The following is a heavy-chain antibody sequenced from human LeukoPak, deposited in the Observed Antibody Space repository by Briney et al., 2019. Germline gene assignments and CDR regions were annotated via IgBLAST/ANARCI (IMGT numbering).Heavy chain of an antibody. Sequence: PGGSLRLSCVASGFRFSTYAMHWVRQAPGKGLEWVTFIRYDGSNKYYADSVKGRFTISRDNSKNTLYLQMNSLRAEDTAVYYCARGGKIAVVGTRSPQYFHHWGQGTLVTVSS. V-gene: IGHV3-30*02. CDR1: GFRFSTYA. CDR2: IRYDGSNK. CDR3: ARGGKIAVVGTRSPQYFHH. J-gene: IGHJ1*01. D-gene: IGHD6-19*01.